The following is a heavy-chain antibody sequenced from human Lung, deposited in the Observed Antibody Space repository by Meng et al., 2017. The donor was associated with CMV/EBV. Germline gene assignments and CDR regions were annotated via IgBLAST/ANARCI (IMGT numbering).Heavy chain of an antibody. CDR1: GGSISSGGFY. J-gene: IGHJ5*02. CDR3: ARTNYGDYNWFDP. Sequence: QEPGPALVHPSHTLSLTCTVSGGSISSGGFYWSWIRQHPGKGLEWIGYIYYSGSTYYNPSLRSRVAISIDTSKNQFSLKLTSVTAADTAVYFCARTNYGDYNWFDPWGQGTLVTVSS. D-gene: IGHD4-17*01. CDR2: IYYSGST. V-gene: IGHV4-31*03.